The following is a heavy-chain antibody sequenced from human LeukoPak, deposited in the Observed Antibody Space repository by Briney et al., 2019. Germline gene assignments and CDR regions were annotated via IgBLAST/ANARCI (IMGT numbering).Heavy chain of an antibody. CDR1: GYTFTGYY. J-gene: IGHJ5*02. CDR2: INPNSSGT. Sequence: RASVKVSCKASGYTFTGYYMHWVRQAPGQGLEWMGWINPNSSGTNYAQKFQGRVTMTRDTSISTAYMELSRLRSDDTAVYYCARELGVGWLQFGKLDPWGQGTLVTVSS. CDR3: ARELGVGWLQFGKLDP. D-gene: IGHD5-24*01. V-gene: IGHV1-2*02.